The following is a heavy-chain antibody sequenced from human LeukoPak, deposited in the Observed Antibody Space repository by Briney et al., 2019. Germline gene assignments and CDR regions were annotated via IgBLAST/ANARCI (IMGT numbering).Heavy chain of an antibody. D-gene: IGHD3-16*01. Sequence: ASVKVSCKASGYTFTSYGISWVRQAPGQGLEWMGWISAYNGNTNYAQKLQGRVTMTTDTSTSTAYMELRSLRSDDTAVYYCARHLSMITFGGNPLFDPWGQGTLVTVSS. J-gene: IGHJ5*02. CDR3: ARHLSMITFGGNPLFDP. CDR1: GYTFTSYG. CDR2: ISAYNGNT. V-gene: IGHV1-18*01.